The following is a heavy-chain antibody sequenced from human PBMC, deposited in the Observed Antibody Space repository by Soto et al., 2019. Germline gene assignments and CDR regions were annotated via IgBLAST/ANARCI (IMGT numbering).Heavy chain of an antibody. D-gene: IGHD6-19*01. V-gene: IGHV1-69*13. J-gene: IGHJ5*02. CDR1: GGTFSSYA. Sequence: ASVKVSCKASGGTFSSYAISWVRQAPGQGLEWMGGIIPIFGTANYAQKFQGRVTITADESTSTAYMELSSLRSEDTAVYYCARGDSSGWRGEFDPWGQGTLVTVSS. CDR2: IIPIFGTA. CDR3: ARGDSSGWRGEFDP.